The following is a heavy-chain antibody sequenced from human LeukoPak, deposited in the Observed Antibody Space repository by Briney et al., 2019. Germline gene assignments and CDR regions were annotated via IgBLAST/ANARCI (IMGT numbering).Heavy chain of an antibody. CDR1: GFTFKSYA. CDR2: ISGSGRST. V-gene: IGHV3-23*01. Sequence: GGSLRLSCAASGFTFKSYAMSWVRQAPGKRLEWVSTISGSGRSTYYANSVKGRFTISRDNSKNTLNLQMNSLRAEDTAVYYCATLYSSGWYSTVGDYWGQGTLVTVSS. CDR3: ATLYSSGWYSTVGDY. J-gene: IGHJ4*02. D-gene: IGHD6-19*01.